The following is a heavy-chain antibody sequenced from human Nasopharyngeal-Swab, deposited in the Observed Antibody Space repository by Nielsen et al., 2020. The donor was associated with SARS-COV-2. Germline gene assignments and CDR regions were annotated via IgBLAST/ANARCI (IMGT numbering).Heavy chain of an antibody. CDR2: IDPSDSYT. D-gene: IGHD3-22*01. Sequence: VRQMPGKGLEWMGRIDPSDSYTNYGPSFQGHVTISADKSISTAYLQWSSLKASDTAMYYCARLFYYDSSGYPDAFDIWGQGTMVTVSS. CDR3: ARLFYYDSSGYPDAFDI. V-gene: IGHV5-10-1*01. J-gene: IGHJ3*02.